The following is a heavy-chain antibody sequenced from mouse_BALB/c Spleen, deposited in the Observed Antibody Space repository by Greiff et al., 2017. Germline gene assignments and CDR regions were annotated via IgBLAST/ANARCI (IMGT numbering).Heavy chain of an antibody. CDR1: GFTFSDYY. CDR2: ISDGGSYT. CDR3: ARVGVTTVAPFAY. D-gene: IGHD1-1*01. J-gene: IGHJ3*01. Sequence: EVHLVESGGGLVKPGGSLKLSCAASGFTFSDYYMYWVRQTPEKRLEWVATISDGGSYTYYPDSVKGRFTISRDNAKNNLYLQMSSLKSEDTAMYYCARVGVTTVAPFAYWGQGTLVTVSA. V-gene: IGHV5-4*02.